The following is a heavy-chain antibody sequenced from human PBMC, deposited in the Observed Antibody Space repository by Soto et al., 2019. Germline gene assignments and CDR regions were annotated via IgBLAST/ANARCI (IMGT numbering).Heavy chain of an antibody. CDR2: ISGSGGST. CDR3: AKDRRIAAATRGDWFDP. J-gene: IGHJ5*02. V-gene: IGHV3-23*01. D-gene: IGHD6-13*01. CDR1: GFTFSSYA. Sequence: GGSLRLSCAASGFTFSSYATSWVRQAPGKGLEWVSAISGSGGSTYYADSVKGRFTISRDNSKNTLYLQMNSLRAEDTAVYYCAKDRRIAAATRGDWFDPWGQGTLVTVSS.